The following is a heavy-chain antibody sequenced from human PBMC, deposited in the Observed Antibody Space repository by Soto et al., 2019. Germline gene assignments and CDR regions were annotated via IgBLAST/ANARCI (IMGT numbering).Heavy chain of an antibody. J-gene: IGHJ6*02. D-gene: IGHD5-18*01. V-gene: IGHV3-74*01. CDR3: ARGLHPPYGMDV. Sequence: GGSLRLSCAASGFTFSSYWMHWVRQAPGEGLVWVSRINSDGSSTSYADSVKGRFTISRDNAKNRLYLQMNSLRAEDTAVYYCARGLHPPYGMDVWGQGTTVTVSS. CDR2: INSDGSST. CDR1: GFTFSSYW.